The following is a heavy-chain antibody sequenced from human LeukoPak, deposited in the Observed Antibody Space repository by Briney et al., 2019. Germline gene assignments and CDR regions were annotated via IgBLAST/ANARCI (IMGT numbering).Heavy chain of an antibody. V-gene: IGHV3-30-3*01. CDR2: ISYDGSNK. D-gene: IGHD2-21*02. CDR1: GFIFSTYA. Sequence: GRSLRLSCAASGFIFSTYAMHWVRQAPGKGLEWVAVISYDGSNKFYADSVKGRFTISRDDSKNTLSLQMNSLRTEDTAVYYCARDIYCGSDYSSYWGQGTLVTVSS. CDR3: ARDIYCGSDYSSY. J-gene: IGHJ4*02.